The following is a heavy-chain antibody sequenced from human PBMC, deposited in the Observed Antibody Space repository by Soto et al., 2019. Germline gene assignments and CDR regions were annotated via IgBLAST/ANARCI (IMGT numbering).Heavy chain of an antibody. J-gene: IGHJ4*02. CDR1: GGTFSSYT. V-gene: IGHV1-69*02. Sequence: QVQLVQSGAEVKKPGSSVKVSCKASGGTFSSYTISWVRQAPGQGLEWMGRIIPILGIANYAQKFQGRVTITADKSPSTAYMELSSLRSEDTAVYYCAGWNYGSGSWDDYWGQGTLVTVSS. D-gene: IGHD3-10*01. CDR3: AGWNYGSGSWDDY. CDR2: IIPILGIA.